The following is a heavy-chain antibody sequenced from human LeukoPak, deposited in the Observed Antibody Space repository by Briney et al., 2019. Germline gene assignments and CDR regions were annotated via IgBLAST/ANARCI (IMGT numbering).Heavy chain of an antibody. CDR2: IDASGGAT. D-gene: IGHD4-23*01. Sequence: GESLRLSCAASGFSFSNYAMYWVRQAPGKGLEWVSSIDASGGATYYADSVKGRFTISRDNSKNTFYLQMNSLRPEDTAVYYCAKDGYGGNSGGFDYWGQGTLVTVSS. V-gene: IGHV3-23*01. J-gene: IGHJ4*02. CDR3: AKDGYGGNSGGFDY. CDR1: GFSFSNYA.